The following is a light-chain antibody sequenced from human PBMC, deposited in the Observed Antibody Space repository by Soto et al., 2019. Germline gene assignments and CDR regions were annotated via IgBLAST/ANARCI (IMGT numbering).Light chain of an antibody. CDR2: AAS. J-gene: IGKJ3*01. Sequence: AIQLTQSPSSLSASVGDRVAITCRASQGLNSKLAWYQQKPGKAPKLLMYAASTLQKGVPSRFSGNGSGKDFTLTISSLQPEDFATYYCQQSSNYFTFGPGTKVDI. CDR3: QQSSNYFT. V-gene: IGKV1D-13*01. CDR1: QGLNSK.